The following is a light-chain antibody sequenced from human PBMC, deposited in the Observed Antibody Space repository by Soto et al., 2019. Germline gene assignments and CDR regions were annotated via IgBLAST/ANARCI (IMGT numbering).Light chain of an antibody. J-gene: IGKJ5*01. CDR2: KAY. Sequence: DIQLTQSPSFLSASVGARVTITGRASQGISSSLAWYQQRAGKAPKLLIYKAYSLESGVTSRFSGSGSGTEFTLTISSLQPDDFATYYCQQYNSYPLTVGPGTRLEIK. CDR1: QGISSS. CDR3: QQYNSYPLT. V-gene: IGKV1-5*03.